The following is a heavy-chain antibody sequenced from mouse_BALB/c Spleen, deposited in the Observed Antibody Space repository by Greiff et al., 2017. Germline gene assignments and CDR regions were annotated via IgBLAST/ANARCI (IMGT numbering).Heavy chain of an antibody. CDR1: GFSLTSYG. CDR3: APDWFAY. J-gene: IGHJ3*01. V-gene: IGHV2-4-1*01. CDR2: IWSGGST. Sequence: VKVVESGPGLVQPSQSLSITCTVSGFSLTSYGVHWVRQSPGKGLEWLGVIWSGGSTDYNAAFISRLSISKDNSKSQVFFKMNSLQADDTAIYYCAPDWFAYWGQGTLVTVSA.